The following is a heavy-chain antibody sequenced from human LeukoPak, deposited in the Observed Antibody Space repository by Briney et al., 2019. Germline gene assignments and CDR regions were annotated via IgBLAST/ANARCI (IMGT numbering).Heavy chain of an antibody. V-gene: IGHV1-2*02. CDR1: GYTFTGYY. CDR2: INPNSGGT. CDR3: ARGSAYSGYDSGDY. Sequence: ASVKVSCKASGYTFTGYYMHWARQAPGQGLEWMGWINPNSGGTNYAQKFQGRVTMTRDTSISTAYMELSRLRSDDTAVYYCARGSAYSGYDSGDYWGQGTLVTVSS. J-gene: IGHJ4*02. D-gene: IGHD5-12*01.